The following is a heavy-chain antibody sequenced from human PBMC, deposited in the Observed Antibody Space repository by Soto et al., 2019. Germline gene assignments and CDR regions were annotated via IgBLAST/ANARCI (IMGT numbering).Heavy chain of an antibody. D-gene: IGHD6-19*01. V-gene: IGHV3-23*01. Sequence: EMQLLESGGELVQPGGSLRLSCVASGFTVVDYTMGWVRQAPGKGLEWVATISRSGGATFYRDSVEGRFSISKDHSDNTVHLQMTSLRAGDSATYFCVKAGNASGWVQVDPFDVWGLGTVVTVSS. CDR2: ISRSGGAT. CDR1: GFTVVDYT. CDR3: VKAGNASGWVQVDPFDV. J-gene: IGHJ3*01.